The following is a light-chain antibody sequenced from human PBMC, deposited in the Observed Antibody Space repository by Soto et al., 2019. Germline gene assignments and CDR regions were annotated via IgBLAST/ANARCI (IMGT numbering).Light chain of an antibody. V-gene: IGLV2-14*01. Sequence: QSALTQPASVSGSPGQSITISCTGTSSDVGTYNFVSWYQQHPGKAPKLIIYEVRIRPSGVSNRFSGSKSGNTASLTISGLQAEDEADYYCNSYTDSSILGIFGTGTKVTVL. CDR2: EVR. CDR1: SSDVGTYNF. CDR3: NSYTDSSILGI. J-gene: IGLJ1*01.